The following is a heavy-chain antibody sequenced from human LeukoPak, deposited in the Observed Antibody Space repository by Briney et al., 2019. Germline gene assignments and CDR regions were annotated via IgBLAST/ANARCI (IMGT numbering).Heavy chain of an antibody. J-gene: IGHJ3*02. Sequence: GASVKVSCKASGYTFTSYGISWVRQAPGQGLEWMGWISAYNGNTNYAQKLQGRVTMTTDTSTSTAYMELRSLRSDDTAVYYCARKMQQQLCDAFDIWGQGTMVTVSS. CDR2: ISAYNGNT. CDR3: ARKMQQQLCDAFDI. CDR1: GYTFTSYG. V-gene: IGHV1-18*01. D-gene: IGHD6-13*01.